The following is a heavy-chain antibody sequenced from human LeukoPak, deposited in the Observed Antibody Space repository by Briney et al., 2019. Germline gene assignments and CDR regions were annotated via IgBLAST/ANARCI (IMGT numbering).Heavy chain of an antibody. V-gene: IGHV4-30-2*01. D-gene: IGHD4-11*01. CDR2: IYHSGST. CDR1: GGSISSGGYY. CDR3: ARDFVSKDAAVTTGHFDY. J-gene: IGHJ4*02. Sequence: SSQTLSLTCTVSGGSISSGGYYWSWIRQPPGKGLEWIGYIYHSGSTYYNPSLKSRVTISVDRSKNQFSLKLSSVTAADTAVYYCARDFVSKDAAVTTGHFDYWGQGTLVTVSS.